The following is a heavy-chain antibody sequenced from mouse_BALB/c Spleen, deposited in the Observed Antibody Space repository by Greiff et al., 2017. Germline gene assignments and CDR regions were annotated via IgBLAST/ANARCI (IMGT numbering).Heavy chain of an antibody. CDR3: ARLGYRYDAAY. CDR2: IDPSDSYT. D-gene: IGHD2-14*01. CDR1: GYTFTSYW. V-gene: IGHV1-69*02. Sequence: VKLQQPGAELVKPGASVKLSCKASGYTFTSYWMHWVKQRPGQGLEWIGEIDPSDSYTNYNQKFKGKATLTVDKSSSTAYMQLSSLTSEDSAVYYCARLGYRYDAAYWGQGTLVTVSA. J-gene: IGHJ3*01.